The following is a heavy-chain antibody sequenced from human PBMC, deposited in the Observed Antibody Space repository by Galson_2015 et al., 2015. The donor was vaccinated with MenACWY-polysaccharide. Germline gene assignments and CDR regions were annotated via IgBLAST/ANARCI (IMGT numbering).Heavy chain of an antibody. J-gene: IGHJ4*02. CDR2: IWWDGTNK. CDR1: GFSFSQYG. D-gene: IGHD5/OR15-5a*01. CDR3: ARDRPDLVSTIFDC. Sequence: SLRLSCAASGFSFSQYGMHWIRQAPGKGLEWVALIWWDGTNKYYSDSVEGRFTISRDNSRNTLYLQMNSLRAEDTAVYYCARDRPDLVSTIFDCWGQGTLVTVSS. V-gene: IGHV3-33*01.